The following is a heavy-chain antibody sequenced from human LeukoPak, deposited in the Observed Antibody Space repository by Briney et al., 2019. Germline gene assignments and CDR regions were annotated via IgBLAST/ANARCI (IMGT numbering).Heavy chain of an antibody. D-gene: IGHD3-22*01. Sequence: PSETLSLTCTVSGGSISSGDYYWNWNRQAPGKGLEWIGYIFQTGSTYYNPSLKSRVTISLDGSKNQFSLKLSSVTAADTAVYYCARRNYYDSTGYFDYWGQGTLVTVSS. CDR2: IFQTGST. CDR1: GGSISSGDYY. CDR3: ARRNYYDSTGYFDY. V-gene: IGHV4-30-2*01. J-gene: IGHJ4*02.